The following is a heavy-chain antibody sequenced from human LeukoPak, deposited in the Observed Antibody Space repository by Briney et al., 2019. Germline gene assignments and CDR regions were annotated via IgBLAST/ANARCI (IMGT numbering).Heavy chain of an antibody. V-gene: IGHV3-23*01. CDR2: ISGSGDTT. Sequence: GGSLRLSCAASGFTFSSYAVSWVRQAPGKGLEWVSAISGSGDTTYYPDSVKGRFTISRDNSKNTPYLQSKSLRAEDTAVYYCATEGGPSLHSSGSGSYYIYYFDHWGQGTLVIVSS. CDR3: ATEGGPSLHSSGSGSYYIYYFDH. D-gene: IGHD3-10*01. CDR1: GFTFSSYA. J-gene: IGHJ4*02.